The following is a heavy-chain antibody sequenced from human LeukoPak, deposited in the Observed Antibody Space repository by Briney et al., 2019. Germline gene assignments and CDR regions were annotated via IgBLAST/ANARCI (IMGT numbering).Heavy chain of an antibody. Sequence: GGSLRLSCAASGFTFSSYSMNWVRQAPGKGLEWVSGISGSDGSTYYADSVKGRFTISRDNSKNTLYLQMNSLRVDDTAVYYCARRCSSTSCLHYWGQGTLVTVSS. CDR3: ARRCSSTSCLHY. V-gene: IGHV3-23*01. CDR2: ISGSDGST. CDR1: GFTFSSYS. D-gene: IGHD2-2*01. J-gene: IGHJ4*02.